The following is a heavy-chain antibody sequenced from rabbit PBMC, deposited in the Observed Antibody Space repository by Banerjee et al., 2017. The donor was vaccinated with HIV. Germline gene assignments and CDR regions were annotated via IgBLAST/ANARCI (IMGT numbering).Heavy chain of an antibody. CDR2: IYGGSSAST. V-gene: IGHV1S45*01. D-gene: IGHD1-1*01. CDR1: GFSFSSSYY. J-gene: IGHJ6*01. CDR3: ARDTSSSFSSYGMDL. Sequence: QEQLEESGGGLVQPEGSLTLTCTASGFSFSSSYYMCWVRQAPGKGLEWIACIYGGSSASTYYASWAKGRFTISKTSSTTVTLQMTSLAAADTATCFCARDTSSSFSSYGMDLWGQGTLVTVS.